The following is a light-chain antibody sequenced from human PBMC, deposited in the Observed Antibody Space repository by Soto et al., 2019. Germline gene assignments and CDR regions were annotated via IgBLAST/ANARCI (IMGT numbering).Light chain of an antibody. CDR3: QQSYKTPHT. Sequence: DIQMTQSPSSVSASVGARVTITCRASQGVSAYLLWYQQRQGTAPKLLIYAASNLLSAVPSRFSGSGSGTNVTLTSSSLQPEDFATYYCQQSYKTPHTVGQGTKLETK. J-gene: IGKJ2*01. V-gene: IGKV1-39*01. CDR1: QGVSAY. CDR2: AAS.